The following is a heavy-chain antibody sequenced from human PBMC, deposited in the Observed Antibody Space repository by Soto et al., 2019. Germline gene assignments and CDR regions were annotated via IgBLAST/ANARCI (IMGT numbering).Heavy chain of an antibody. CDR2: INHSGST. D-gene: IGHD5-18*01. CDR1: GGSFSGYY. V-gene: IGHV4-34*01. CDR3: RAHTIHKYFDW. J-gene: IGHJ4*02. Sequence: SETLSLTCAVYGGSFSGYYWSWIRQPPGKGLEWIGEINHSGSTNYNPSLKSRVTISVDTSKNQFSLKLSSVTAADTAVYYCRAHTIHKYFDWWGQGTLVTVSS.